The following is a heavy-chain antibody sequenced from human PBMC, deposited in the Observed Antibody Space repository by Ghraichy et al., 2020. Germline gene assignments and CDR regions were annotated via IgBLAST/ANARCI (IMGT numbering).Heavy chain of an antibody. CDR3: ASRGYSGYDTV. CDR1: GFTFSNYA. V-gene: IGHV3-23*01. D-gene: IGHD5-12*01. J-gene: IGHJ6*02. Sequence: GGSLRLSCAASGFTFSNYAMSWVRQAPGKGLEWVSAISSGAGVSAYYADSVKGRFTISRDNSKSTLYLQMNSLRGEDTAVYYCASRGYSGYDTVWGQGTTDTVSS. CDR2: ISSGAGVSA.